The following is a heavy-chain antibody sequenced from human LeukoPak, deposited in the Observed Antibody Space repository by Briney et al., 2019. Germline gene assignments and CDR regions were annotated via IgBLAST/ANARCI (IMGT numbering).Heavy chain of an antibody. CDR3: ARDRGDGYDYFWDY. CDR2: IYYTGST. Sequence: ASETLSLTCTVSGGSISTYYWSWIRQPPGKGLEWIGYIYYTGSTNYNPSLKSRVTISVDTSKNQFSLKLSSVTAADTAVYYCARDRGDGYDYFWDYWGQGTLVTVSS. V-gene: IGHV4-59*01. J-gene: IGHJ4*02. CDR1: GGSISTYY. D-gene: IGHD5-12*01.